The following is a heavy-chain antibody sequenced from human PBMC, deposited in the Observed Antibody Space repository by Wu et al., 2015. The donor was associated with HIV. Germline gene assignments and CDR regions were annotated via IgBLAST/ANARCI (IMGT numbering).Heavy chain of an antibody. CDR3: ARDRGYSYGNWFDP. V-gene: IGHV1-2*02. CDR1: GGTFSNYA. CDR2: INPNSGGT. D-gene: IGHD5-18*01. Sequence: VQLEQSGAEMKKPGSSMKVSCKASGGTFSNYAISWLRQAPGQGLEWMGWINPNSGGTNYAQKFQGRVTMTRDTSISTAYMELSRLRSDDTAVYYCARDRGYSYGNWFDPVGPGNPGPPSPQ. J-gene: IGHJ5*02.